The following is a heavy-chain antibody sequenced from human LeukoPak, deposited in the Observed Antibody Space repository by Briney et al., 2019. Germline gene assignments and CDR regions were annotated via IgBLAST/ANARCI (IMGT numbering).Heavy chain of an antibody. CDR2: MNPNSGNT. CDR1: GYTFTTYD. CDR3: ARGRDGSVTTNWFDP. D-gene: IGHD4-17*01. J-gene: IGHJ5*02. Sequence: ASVKVSCKASGYTFTTYDINWVRQATGQGLEWMGWMNPNSGNTGYAQKFQGRVTITRDTSISTAYMELSSLRSEDTAVYYCARGRDGSVTTNWFDPWGQGTLVTVSS. V-gene: IGHV1-8*03.